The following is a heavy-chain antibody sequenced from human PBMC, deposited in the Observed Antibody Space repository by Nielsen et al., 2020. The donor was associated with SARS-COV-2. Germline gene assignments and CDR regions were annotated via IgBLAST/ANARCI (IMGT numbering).Heavy chain of an antibody. J-gene: IGHJ4*02. CDR2: IKQDGSEK. D-gene: IGHD3-10*01. CDR1: GFTFSSYW. Sequence: GESLKISCAASGFTFSSYWMSWVRQAPGKGLEWVANIKQDGSEKYYVDSVKGRFTISRDNAKNSLYLQMNSLRAEDTAVYYCARDSSQGYYGSGSYFPLDYWGQGTLVTVSS. CDR3: ARDSSQGYYGSGSYFPLDY. V-gene: IGHV3-7*05.